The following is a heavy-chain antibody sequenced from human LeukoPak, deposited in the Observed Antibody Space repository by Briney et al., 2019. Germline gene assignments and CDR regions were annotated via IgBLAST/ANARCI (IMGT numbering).Heavy chain of an antibody. J-gene: IGHJ3*02. CDR3: ARSLFWDILAPGAFDI. V-gene: IGHV3-11*04. CDR1: GFTFSDYY. Sequence: PGGSLRLSCAASGFTFSDYYLYWIRQAPGKGLEWVSYISSSGSTIYYADSVKGRFTISRDNAKNSLYLQMNSLRAEDTAVYYCARSLFWDILAPGAFDIWGQGTMVTVSS. D-gene: IGHD3-9*01. CDR2: ISSSGSTI.